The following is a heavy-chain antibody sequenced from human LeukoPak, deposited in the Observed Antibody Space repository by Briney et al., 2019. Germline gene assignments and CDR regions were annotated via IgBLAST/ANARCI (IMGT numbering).Heavy chain of an antibody. D-gene: IGHD6-13*01. V-gene: IGHV4-59*01. CDR2: IYYSGST. CDR3: ARGAEYSSSWYCLDP. J-gene: IGHJ5*02. Sequence: SETLSLTCTVSGGSISSYYWSWIRQPPGKGLEWIGDIYYSGSTNYNPSLKSRVTISVDTSKNQFSLKLSSVTAADTAVYYCARGAEYSSSWYCLDPWGQGTLVTVSS. CDR1: GGSISSYY.